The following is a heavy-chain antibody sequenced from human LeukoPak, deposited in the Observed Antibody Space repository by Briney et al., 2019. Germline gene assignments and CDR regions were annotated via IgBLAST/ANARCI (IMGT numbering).Heavy chain of an antibody. CDR1: GFTFDDYG. CDR2: ISGSGGST. Sequence: GGSLRLSCAASGFTFDDYGMSWVRQAPGKGLEWVSAISGSGGSTYYADSVKGRFTISRDNSKNTLYLQMNSLRAEDTAVYYCARLGIPYYYYMDVWGKGTTVTVSS. CDR3: ARLGIPYYYYMDV. D-gene: IGHD7-27*01. V-gene: IGHV3-23*01. J-gene: IGHJ6*03.